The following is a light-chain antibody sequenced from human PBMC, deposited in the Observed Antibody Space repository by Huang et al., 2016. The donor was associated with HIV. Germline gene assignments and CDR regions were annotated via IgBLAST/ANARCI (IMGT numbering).Light chain of an antibody. CDR1: QSISSN. J-gene: IGKJ4*01. CDR3: QQYNNWPPST. V-gene: IGKV3-15*01. Sequence: EIEMTQSPGTLSVSPGERATLSCRASQSISSNLAWYQQKPGQTPRLLISGASTRATGIPARFSGSGSGTEFTLTISSLQSEDFAVYYCQQYNNWPPSTFGGGTKVEIK. CDR2: GAS.